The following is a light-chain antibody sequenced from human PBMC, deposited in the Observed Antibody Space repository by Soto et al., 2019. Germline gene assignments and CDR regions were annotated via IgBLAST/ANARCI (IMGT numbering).Light chain of an antibody. Sequence: QSVLTQPPSASGTPGQRVSISCSGSSSNIGSNAVHWYQQFPGTAPRLLISNNDHRRPSGVPDRFSGSKSGTSASLAISGLQSEDEADYYCAAWDDTLNSQVFGGGTKLTVL. CDR3: AAWDDTLNSQV. V-gene: IGLV1-44*01. CDR1: SSNIGSNA. J-gene: IGLJ3*02. CDR2: NND.